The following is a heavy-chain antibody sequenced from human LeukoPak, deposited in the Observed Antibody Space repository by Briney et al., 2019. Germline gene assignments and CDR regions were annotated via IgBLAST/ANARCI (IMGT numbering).Heavy chain of an antibody. CDR2: INSDGSST. Sequence: PGGSLRLSCAASGFTFSSYWMHWVRQAPGKGLVWVSRINSDGSSTSYADSVKGRFTISRDNAKNTLYLQMNSLRAEDTAVYYCAREVGYYGSGSLNYYYMDVWGKGTTVTISS. D-gene: IGHD3-10*01. CDR1: GFTFSSYW. J-gene: IGHJ6*03. CDR3: AREVGYYGSGSLNYYYMDV. V-gene: IGHV3-74*01.